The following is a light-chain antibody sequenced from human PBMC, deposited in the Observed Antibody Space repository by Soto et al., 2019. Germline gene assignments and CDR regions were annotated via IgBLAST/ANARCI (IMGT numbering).Light chain of an antibody. Sequence: DIQVTQSPSTLSASVGDRVTITCRTSQSISDWLAWYQHKPGKAPKLLIYDASSLESGVPSRFSGSRSGTEFTLTISSLQPDDLATYYCQQYDGSLGYTFGQGTRVEIK. CDR3: QQYDGSLGYT. CDR1: QSISDW. CDR2: DAS. J-gene: IGKJ2*01. V-gene: IGKV1-5*01.